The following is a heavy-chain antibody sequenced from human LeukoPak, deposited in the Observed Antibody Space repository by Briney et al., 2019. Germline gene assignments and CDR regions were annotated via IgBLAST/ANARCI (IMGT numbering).Heavy chain of an antibody. CDR3: AKDFNLEQQLVWYYYGMDV. D-gene: IGHD6-13*01. CDR1: GFAFSNYD. J-gene: IGHJ6*02. Sequence: GGSLRLSCAASGFAFSNYDMHWVRQAPGKGLEWVALIWYDESNKYYADSVKGRFTISRDNSKNTLYLQMNSLRAEDTAVYYCAKDFNLEQQLVWYYYGMDVWGQGTTVTVSS. V-gene: IGHV3-30*02. CDR2: IWYDESNK.